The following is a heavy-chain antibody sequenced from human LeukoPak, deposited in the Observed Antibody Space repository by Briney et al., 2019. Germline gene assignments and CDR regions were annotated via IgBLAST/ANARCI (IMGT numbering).Heavy chain of an antibody. CDR3: ARDGMGATGDDPFDY. D-gene: IGHD1-26*01. Sequence: ASVKVSCKASGGTFSSYAISWVRQAPGQGLEWMGGIIPIFGTANYAQKFQGRVTITTDESTSTAYMELSSLRSEDTAVYYCARDGMGATGDDPFDYWGQGTLVTVSS. CDR2: IIPIFGTA. CDR1: GGTFSSYA. V-gene: IGHV1-69*05. J-gene: IGHJ4*02.